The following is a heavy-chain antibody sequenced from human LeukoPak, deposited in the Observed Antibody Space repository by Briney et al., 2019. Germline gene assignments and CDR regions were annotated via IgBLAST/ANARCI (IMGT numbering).Heavy chain of an antibody. CDR2: TYYRSKWSF. Sequence: SQTLSLTCAISGDSIFTNNVAWNWIRQSPSRGLEWLGRTYYRSKWSFDYAVSVKSRITINADTSKNQFSLKLSSVTAADTAVYYCARDSLYSGYDSLDYWGQGTLVTVSS. V-gene: IGHV6-1*01. CDR3: ARDSLYSGYDSLDY. D-gene: IGHD5-12*01. J-gene: IGHJ4*02. CDR1: GDSIFTNNVA.